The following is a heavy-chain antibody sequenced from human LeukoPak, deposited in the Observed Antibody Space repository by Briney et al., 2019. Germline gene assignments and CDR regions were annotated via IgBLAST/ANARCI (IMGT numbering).Heavy chain of an antibody. V-gene: IGHV1-18*01. D-gene: IGHD3-22*01. CDR2: ISAYNGNT. J-gene: IGHJ4*02. CDR1: GYTFTSYG. CDR3: ARDVGFYYYDSRGYGPVDY. Sequence: ASVKVSCKASGYTFTSYGISWVRQAPGQGLEWMGWISAYNGNTNYAQKFQDRVTMTRDTSMSTAYMELNRLTSDDTAVYYCARDVGFYYYDSRGYGPVDYWGQGTLVTVSS.